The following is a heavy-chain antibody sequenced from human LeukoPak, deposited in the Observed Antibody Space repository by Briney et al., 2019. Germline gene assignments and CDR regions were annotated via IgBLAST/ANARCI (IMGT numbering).Heavy chain of an antibody. CDR3: ADESGYCSSTSCYKWFDP. CDR1: GYTFTGDY. Sequence: ASVKVSCKASGYTFTGDYMQWVRQAPGQGLEWMGWINPNSGGTNYAQKFQGRVTMTRDTSISTAYMELSRLRSDDTAVYYCADESGYCSSTSCYKWFDPWGQGTLVTVSS. D-gene: IGHD2-2*02. J-gene: IGHJ5*02. V-gene: IGHV1-2*02. CDR2: INPNSGGT.